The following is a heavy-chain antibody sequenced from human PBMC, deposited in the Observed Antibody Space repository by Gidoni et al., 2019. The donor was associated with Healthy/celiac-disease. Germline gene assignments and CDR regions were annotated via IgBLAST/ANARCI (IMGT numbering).Heavy chain of an antibody. Sequence: EVQLVESGGGLVQPGGSLRLSCSASGFTVSSNYMRWVRQAPGKGLEWVSVIYSGGNTYYADSVKGRFTISRDNSKNTLYLQMNSLRAEDTAVYYCARDPRAYYFDYWGQGTLVTVSS. J-gene: IGHJ4*02. V-gene: IGHV3-66*01. CDR3: ARDPRAYYFDY. CDR1: GFTVSSNY. CDR2: IYSGGNT.